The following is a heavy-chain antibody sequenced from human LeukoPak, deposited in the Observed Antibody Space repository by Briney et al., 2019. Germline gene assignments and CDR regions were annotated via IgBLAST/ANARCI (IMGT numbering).Heavy chain of an antibody. J-gene: IGHJ4*02. CDR2: ISWNSGDI. V-gene: IGHV3-9*01. CDR3: AKGRVLRSRTSCLGV. Sequence: PARSLSFSCAASGFTVDDYAMHWVPPAPGQGLEWVSSISWNSGDISYADSVRGRFTISRDNATNSLYLQMNRLRAEDTALYYCAKGRVLRSRTSCLGVWGQGTLVTVSS. D-gene: IGHD2-2*01. CDR1: GFTVDDYA.